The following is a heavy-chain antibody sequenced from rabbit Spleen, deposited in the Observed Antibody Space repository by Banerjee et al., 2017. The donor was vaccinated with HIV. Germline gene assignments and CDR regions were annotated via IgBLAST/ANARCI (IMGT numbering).Heavy chain of an antibody. Sequence: QSLEESGGGLVQPEGSLTLTCKASGFSFSSNDYMCWVRQAPGKGLEWIACIYTGSGREYYASWAKGRFTVSKTSSTTVTLQMTSLTAADTATYFCARGGVNNNVGGRAFDPWGPGTLVTVS. J-gene: IGHJ2*01. D-gene: IGHD4-1*01. CDR2: IYTGSGRE. CDR3: ARGGVNNNVGGRAFDP. CDR1: GFSFSSNDY. V-gene: IGHV1S40*01.